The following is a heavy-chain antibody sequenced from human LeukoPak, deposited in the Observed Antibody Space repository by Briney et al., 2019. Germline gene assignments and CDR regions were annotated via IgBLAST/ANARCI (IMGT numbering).Heavy chain of an antibody. CDR3: ARDKGLPQAFDI. V-gene: IGHV4-34*01. CDR2: INHSGST. CDR1: GGSFTGYY. D-gene: IGHD5/OR15-5a*01. J-gene: IGHJ3*02. Sequence: SETLSLTCAVYGGSFTGYYWSWIRQPPGKGLEWIGEINHSGSTNYNPSLKSRVTISVDTSKNQFSLKLTSVTAADMAVYYCARDKGLPQAFDIWGQGTMVTVSS.